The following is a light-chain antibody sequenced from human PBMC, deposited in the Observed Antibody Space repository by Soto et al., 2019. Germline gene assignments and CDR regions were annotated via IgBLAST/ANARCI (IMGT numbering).Light chain of an antibody. CDR3: QQCYGTFWT. CDR2: AAS. CDR1: QSISSY. Sequence: DIQMTQSPSSLSASVGDSVTITCRASQSISSYLNWYQQKPGKAPKLLIYAASSLQSGVPSRFSGSGSGTDFTLTISSLQPEDFATYYCQQCYGTFWTFGQGTKVEIK. V-gene: IGKV1-39*01. J-gene: IGKJ1*01.